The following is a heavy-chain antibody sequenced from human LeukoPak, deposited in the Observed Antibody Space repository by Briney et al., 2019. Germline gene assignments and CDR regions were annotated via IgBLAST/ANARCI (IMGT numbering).Heavy chain of an antibody. J-gene: IGHJ3*02. Sequence: GESLKISCKGSGYSFTSYWIGWVRQMPGKGLEWMGIIYPGDSDTRYSPSFQGQVTISADKSISTAYLQWSSLKASDTAMYYCARERIEMATIEGYDAFDIWGQGTMVTVSS. CDR1: GYSFTSYW. V-gene: IGHV5-51*01. CDR3: ARERIEMATIEGYDAFDI. D-gene: IGHD5-24*01. CDR2: IYPGDSDT.